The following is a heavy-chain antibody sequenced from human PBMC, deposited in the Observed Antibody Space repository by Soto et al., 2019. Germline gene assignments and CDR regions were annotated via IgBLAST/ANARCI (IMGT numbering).Heavy chain of an antibody. D-gene: IGHD2-15*01. V-gene: IGHV1-2*04. J-gene: IGHJ5*02. CDR1: GYTFNGYF. CDR3: ARGKYCIGDSCYSGWLDP. Sequence: QVQLVQSGAEVKKPGASVKVSCKASGYTFNGYFIHWVRQAPGQGLEWLGWIHPYSGGTKYAQNLQAWVTMTRDTSISTAYMELNRLTSDDTAVYYCARGKYCIGDSCYSGWLDPWGQGTLVTVSS. CDR2: IHPYSGGT.